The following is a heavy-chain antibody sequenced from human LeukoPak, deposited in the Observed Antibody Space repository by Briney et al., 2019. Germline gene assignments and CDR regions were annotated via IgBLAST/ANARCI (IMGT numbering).Heavy chain of an antibody. CDR3: ARSLYFQGYCSSTSCHPHDY. CDR1: GGSISSSSYY. Sequence: SETLSLTCTVSGGSISSSSYYWGWIRQPPGKGLEWIGSIYYSGSTYYNPSLKSRVTISVDTSKNQFSLKLSSVTAADTAVYYCARSLYFQGYCSSTSCHPHDYWGQGTLVTVSS. D-gene: IGHD2-2*01. J-gene: IGHJ4*02. CDR2: IYYSGST. V-gene: IGHV4-39*01.